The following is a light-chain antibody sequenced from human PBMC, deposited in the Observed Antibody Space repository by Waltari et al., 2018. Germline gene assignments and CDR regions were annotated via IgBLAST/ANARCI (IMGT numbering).Light chain of an antibody. Sequence: EVVITQSPATLSVSPGERATLSCRASQSVSSNLAWYQQKPGQAPRLLIFGASTRASGIPARFSGSGSGTEFTLTVSSLQSEDFAVYYCQQYNNWPAWTFGPGTRVDIK. V-gene: IGKV3-15*01. CDR3: QQYNNWPAWT. J-gene: IGKJ3*01. CDR2: GAS. CDR1: QSVSSN.